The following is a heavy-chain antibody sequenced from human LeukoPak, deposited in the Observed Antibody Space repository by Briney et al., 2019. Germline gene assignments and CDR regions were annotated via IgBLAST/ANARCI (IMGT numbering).Heavy chain of an antibody. V-gene: IGHV3-9*03. CDR3: AKVGCTNGVCLDAFDI. J-gene: IGHJ3*02. CDR2: ISWNSGSI. CDR1: GFTFDDYA. Sequence: GRSLRLSCAASGFTFDDYAMHWVRQAPGKGLEWVSGISWNSGSIGYADSVKGRFTISRDNAKNSPYLQMNSLRAEDMALYYCAKVGCTNGVCLDAFDIWGQGTIVTVSS. D-gene: IGHD2-8*01.